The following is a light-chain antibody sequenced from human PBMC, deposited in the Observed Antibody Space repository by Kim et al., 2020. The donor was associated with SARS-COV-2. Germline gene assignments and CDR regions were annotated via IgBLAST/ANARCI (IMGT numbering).Light chain of an antibody. V-gene: IGKV1-12*01. CDR3: QQSNSFPIT. CDR1: QGISTY. CDR2: AAS. J-gene: IGKJ5*01. Sequence: DIHMTQSPSSVSASVGGRVIISCRASQGISTYLAWYQQTPERAPKLLISAASSLQSDVPSRFSGGGSGTDFTLTITNLQPEDYATYYCQQSNSFPITFGQGTRLEIK.